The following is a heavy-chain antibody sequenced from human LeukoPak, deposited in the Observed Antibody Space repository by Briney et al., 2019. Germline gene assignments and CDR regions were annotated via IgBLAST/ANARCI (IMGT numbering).Heavy chain of an antibody. CDR3: AESASDAFDI. J-gene: IGHJ3*02. CDR1: GYTFTSYY. V-gene: IGHV1-46*01. CDR2: INPSGGST. Sequence: APVKVSCKASGYTFTSYYMHWVRQAPGQGLEWMGIINPSGGSTSYAQKFQGRVTITADESTSTAYMELSSLRSEDTAVYYCAESASDAFDIWGQGTMVTVSS.